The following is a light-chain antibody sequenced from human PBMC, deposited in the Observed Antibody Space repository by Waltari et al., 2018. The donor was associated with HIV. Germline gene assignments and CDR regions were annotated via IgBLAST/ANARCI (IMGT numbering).Light chain of an antibody. V-gene: IGKV1-39*01. CDR2: GTA. Sequence: DIQMTQFPSSLSASVGDRITVTCRARQNITDYVNWNHHNQGKAPRLLIFGTARLQSVVPTRFSGGGSGTDFTLTIGSLQPDDFATYYCQHTYSAPCTFGQGTKVEFK. J-gene: IGKJ1*01. CDR3: QHTYSAPCT. CDR1: QNITDY.